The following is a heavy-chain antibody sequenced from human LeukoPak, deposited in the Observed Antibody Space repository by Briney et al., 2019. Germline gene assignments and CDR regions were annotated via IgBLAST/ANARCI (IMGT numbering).Heavy chain of an antibody. CDR1: GFTFDDYA. Sequence: GGSLRLSCAASGFTFDDYAMHWVHQAPGKGLEWVSLISWDGGSTYYADSVKGRFTISRDSSNNTLFLQMNSLRAEDTGVYYCAQGLDYWGQGTLVTVSS. CDR2: ISWDGGST. V-gene: IGHV3-43D*03. CDR3: AQGLDY. J-gene: IGHJ4*02.